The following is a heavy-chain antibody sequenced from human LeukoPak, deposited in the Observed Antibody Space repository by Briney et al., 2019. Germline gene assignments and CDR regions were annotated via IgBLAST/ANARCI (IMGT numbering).Heavy chain of an antibody. V-gene: IGHV3-7*01. CDR3: ARDQGVFPSYYFDY. D-gene: IGHD3-16*01. Sequence: GGSLRLSCAASGFTFRSYWMSWVRQAPGKGLEWVANIKQDGSDKYYVDSVKGRFTISRDNAKNSLYLQVNSLRIEDTAVYYCARDQGVFPSYYFDYWGQGILVTVSS. CDR2: IKQDGSDK. CDR1: GFTFRSYW. J-gene: IGHJ4*02.